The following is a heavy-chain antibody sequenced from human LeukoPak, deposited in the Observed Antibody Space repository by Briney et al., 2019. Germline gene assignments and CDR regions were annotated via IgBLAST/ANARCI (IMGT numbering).Heavy chain of an antibody. CDR3: ARAEKIALAGMGYYFDY. CDR2: ITPILGIA. Sequence: SVKVSCKASGGTFSSYAISWVRQAPGQGLEWMGRITPILGIANYAQKFQGRVTITADKSTSTAYMELSSLRAEDTAVYYCARAEKIALAGMGYYFDYWGQGPLVTVSS. J-gene: IGHJ4*02. D-gene: IGHD6-19*01. CDR1: GGTFSSYA. V-gene: IGHV1-69*04.